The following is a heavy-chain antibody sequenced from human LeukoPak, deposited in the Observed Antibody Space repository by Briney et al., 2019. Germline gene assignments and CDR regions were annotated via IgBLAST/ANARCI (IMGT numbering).Heavy chain of an antibody. D-gene: IGHD3-16*01. J-gene: IGHJ4*02. V-gene: IGHV4-39*01. CDR3: ARHLGKFGGITAYYFDY. CDR2: IYYSGST. Sequence: SETLSLTCTVSGGSISSSTYYWGWIRQPPGKGLEWIGSIYYSGSTYYNPSLKSRVTISVDTSKNQFSLKLSSVIAADTAVYCCARHLGKFGGITAYYFDYWGQGTLVTVSS. CDR1: GGSISSSTYY.